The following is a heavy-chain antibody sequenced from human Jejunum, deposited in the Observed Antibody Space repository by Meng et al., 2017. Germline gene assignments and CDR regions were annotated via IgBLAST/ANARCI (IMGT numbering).Heavy chain of an antibody. CDR1: GFTFSSYG. D-gene: IGHD6-6*01. CDR3: AKEIASRRPFDY. V-gene: IGHV3-23*04. CDR2: ISDGGSRT. Sequence: VQLVESGGGVGQPGRSLRLSCAASGFTFSSYGMNWVRQAPGKGLEWVSAISDGGSRTYHADSVKGRFTISRDNSKNTLYLQMNSLRAEDTAIYYCAKEIASRRPFDYWGQGTLVTVSS. J-gene: IGHJ4*02.